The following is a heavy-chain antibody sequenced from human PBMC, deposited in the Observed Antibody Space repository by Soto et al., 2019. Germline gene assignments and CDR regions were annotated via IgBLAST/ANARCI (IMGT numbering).Heavy chain of an antibody. D-gene: IGHD4-4*01. J-gene: IGHJ4*02. V-gene: IGHV3-11*01. CDR1: GFTFSDYY. CDR2: ISSSGSTI. Sequence: SGFTFSDYYMSCIRQAPGKGLEWVSYISSSGSTIYYADSVKGRFTISRDNAKNSLYLQMNSLRAEDTAVYYCARVDYSNYFDSWGLGTLVTVSS. CDR3: ARVDYSNYFDS.